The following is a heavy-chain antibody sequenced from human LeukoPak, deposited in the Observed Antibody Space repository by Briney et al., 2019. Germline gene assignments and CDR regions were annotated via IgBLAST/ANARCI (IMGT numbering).Heavy chain of an antibody. CDR2: INPNSGGT. V-gene: IGHV1-2*02. J-gene: IGHJ4*02. Sequence: ASVKVSCKASGYTFTSYYIHWVRQAPGQGLEWMGWINPNSGGTNYAQKFQGRVTMTRDTSISTAYMELSRLRSDDTAVYYCARSYSSGWLFDYWGQGTLVTVSS. CDR1: GYTFTSYY. D-gene: IGHD6-19*01. CDR3: ARSYSSGWLFDY.